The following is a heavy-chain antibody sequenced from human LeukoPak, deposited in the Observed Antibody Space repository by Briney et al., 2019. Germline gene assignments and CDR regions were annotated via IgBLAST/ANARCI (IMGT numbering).Heavy chain of an antibody. CDR2: IQYSGDT. Sequence: SETLSLTCTVSGGSISPNLWSWIRQPPGKGLEWIGYIQYSGDTHYNPSLESRVTISVDTSKNQVSLKVISVTAADTAVYYCAKDRWEQLHSPPSSFDYWGQGTLVTVSS. D-gene: IGHD1-26*01. CDR1: GGSISPNL. CDR3: AKDRWEQLHSPPSSFDY. V-gene: IGHV4-59*12. J-gene: IGHJ4*02.